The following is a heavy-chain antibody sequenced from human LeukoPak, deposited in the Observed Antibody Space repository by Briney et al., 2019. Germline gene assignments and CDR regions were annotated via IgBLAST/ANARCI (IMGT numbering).Heavy chain of an antibody. CDR3: ARDVLHRIHYDSSAYYPGSSY. J-gene: IGHJ4*02. CDR2: IRYDGNNK. V-gene: IGHV3-30*02. CDR1: GFTFSTYG. Sequence: GGSLRLSCAASGFTFSTYGIHWVRQAPGKGLEWVTFIRYDGNNKYYADSVKGRFTISRDNAKNSLYLQMNSLRSDDTAVYYCARDVLHRIHYDSSAYYPGSSYWGQGTLVTVSS. D-gene: IGHD3-22*01.